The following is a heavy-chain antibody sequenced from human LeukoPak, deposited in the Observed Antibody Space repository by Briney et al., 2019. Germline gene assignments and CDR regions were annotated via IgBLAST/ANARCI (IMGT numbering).Heavy chain of an antibody. CDR1: GFTFSRFG. D-gene: IGHD2-2*02. Sequence: GRSLRLSCAASGFTFSRFGMHWVRQAPGKGLEWVAVISYDGSSKYYADSVRGRFTISRDNAKNSLYLQMNSLRAEDTALYYCASSPGDTAGYWGQGTLVTVSS. J-gene: IGHJ4*02. CDR3: ASSPGDTAGY. CDR2: ISYDGSSK. V-gene: IGHV3-30*03.